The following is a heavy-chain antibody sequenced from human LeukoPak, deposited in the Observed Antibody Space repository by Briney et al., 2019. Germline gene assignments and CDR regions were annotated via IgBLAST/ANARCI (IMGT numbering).Heavy chain of an antibody. CDR1: GFTFSSYD. CDR3: AKDFGSSWSTFDY. CDR2: IRHDGSNK. J-gene: IGHJ4*02. V-gene: IGHV3-30*02. Sequence: PGGSLRLSCAASGFTFSSYDMHWVRQAPGKGLEWVTFIRHDGSNKYYADSVKGRFTISRDNSKNTLYLQMNSLRPEDTAVYYCAKDFGSSWSTFDYWGQGTQVTVSS. D-gene: IGHD6-13*01.